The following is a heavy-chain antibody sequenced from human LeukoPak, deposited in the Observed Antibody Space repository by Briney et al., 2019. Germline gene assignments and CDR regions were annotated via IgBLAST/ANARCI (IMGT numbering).Heavy chain of an antibody. CDR2: ISIDGNTK. CDR1: GFTFSRYT. V-gene: IGHV3-30-3*01. D-gene: IGHD2-2*02. J-gene: IGHJ5*02. CDR3: ARERVVVVPAAIQNWFDP. Sequence: GGSLRLSCAVSGFTFSRYTMHWVRQAPGQGLEWVAVISIDGNTKYHADSVKGRFTISRDNAKNSLYLQMNSLRAEDTAVYYCARERVVVVPAAIQNWFDPWGQGTLVTVSS.